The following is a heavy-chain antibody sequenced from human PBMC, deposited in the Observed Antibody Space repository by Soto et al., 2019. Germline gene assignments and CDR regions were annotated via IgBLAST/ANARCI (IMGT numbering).Heavy chain of an antibody. CDR3: ARRSYYDSSGYYYPIDY. CDR2: IIPIFGTA. CDR1: VGTFSSYA. J-gene: IGHJ4*02. Sequence: SVKVSCQASVGTFSSYAISWVRQAPGQGLEWMGGIIPIFGTANYAQKFQGRVTITADESTSTAYMELSSLRSEDTAVYYCARRSYYDSSGYYYPIDYWGQGTLVTVSS. D-gene: IGHD3-22*01. V-gene: IGHV1-69*13.